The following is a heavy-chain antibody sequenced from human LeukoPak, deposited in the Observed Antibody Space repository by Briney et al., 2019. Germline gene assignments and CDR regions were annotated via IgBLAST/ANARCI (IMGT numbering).Heavy chain of an antibody. J-gene: IGHJ3*02. Sequence: SQTLSLTCTVSGGSISSYYWSWIRQPAGKGLEWIGRIYTSGSTNYNPSLKSRVTMSVDTSKNQFSLKLSSVTAADTAVYYRARDQGDYVWGSYRSDAFDIWGQGTMVTVSS. D-gene: IGHD3-16*02. CDR1: GGSISSYY. CDR3: ARDQGDYVWGSYRSDAFDI. CDR2: IYTSGST. V-gene: IGHV4-4*07.